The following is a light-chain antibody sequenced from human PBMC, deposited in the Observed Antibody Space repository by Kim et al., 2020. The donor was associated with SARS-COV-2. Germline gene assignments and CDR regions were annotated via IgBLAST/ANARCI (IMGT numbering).Light chain of an antibody. Sequence: SYELTQPPSVSVAPGKTARITCGGNNIGSKSVHWYQQKPGQAPVLVIYYHSDRPSGIPERFSGSNSGNTATLTISRVEAGDEADYYCQVWDSSSDHRVFG. V-gene: IGLV3-21*04. J-gene: IGLJ3*02. CDR3: QVWDSSSDHRV. CDR2: YHS. CDR1: NIGSKS.